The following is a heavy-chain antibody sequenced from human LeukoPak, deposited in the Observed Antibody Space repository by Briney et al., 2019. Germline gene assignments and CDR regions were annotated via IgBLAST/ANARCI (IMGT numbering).Heavy chain of an antibody. Sequence: PGGSLRLSCAASGFTFSSYSLNWVRQAPGKGLEWVSFIGSSGITIYYADSVKGRFTISRDNAEKSLYLQMNSLRAEDTAVYYCARDRGGSYSAIDYWGQGTLVTVSS. D-gene: IGHD2-15*01. V-gene: IGHV3-48*04. CDR3: ARDRGGSYSAIDY. J-gene: IGHJ4*02. CDR2: IGSSGITI. CDR1: GFTFSSYS.